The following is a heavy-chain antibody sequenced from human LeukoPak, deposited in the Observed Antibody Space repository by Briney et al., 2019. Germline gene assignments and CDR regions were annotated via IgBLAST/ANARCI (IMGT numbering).Heavy chain of an antibody. CDR1: GGSISSGDYY. D-gene: IGHD5-18*01. J-gene: IGHJ4*02. V-gene: IGHV4-30-4*01. Sequence: SETLSLTCTVSGGSISSGDYYWSWLRQPPGKGLEWIGYIYYSGSTYYNPSLKSRVTISVDTSKNQFSLKLSSVTAADTAVYYCARGGYSYGYRMVIHFDYWGQGTLVTVSS. CDR2: IYYSGST. CDR3: ARGGYSYGYRMVIHFDY.